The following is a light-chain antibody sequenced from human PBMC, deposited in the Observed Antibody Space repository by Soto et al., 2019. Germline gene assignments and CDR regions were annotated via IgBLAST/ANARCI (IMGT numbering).Light chain of an antibody. Sequence: QSVLTQPRSVSVSPGQSVTISCTGTSSDIGNYNYVSWYQQYPGKAPKLIIYDVSKRPSGIPDRFFGSKFGNTASLTISGLQAEDEADYYCCSYAGSFIFVFGTGTKVTVL. CDR1: SSDIGNYNY. V-gene: IGLV2-11*01. J-gene: IGLJ1*01. CDR3: CSYAGSFIFV. CDR2: DVS.